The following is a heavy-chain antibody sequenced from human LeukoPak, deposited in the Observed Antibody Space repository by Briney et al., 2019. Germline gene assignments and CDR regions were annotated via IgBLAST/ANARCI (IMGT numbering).Heavy chain of an antibody. D-gene: IGHD3-9*01. J-gene: IGHJ5*02. Sequence: SVKVSCKASGGTFSSYAISWVRQAPGQGLEWMGGIIPIFGTANYAQKFQGRVTITADESTSTAYMELSSLRSEDTAVYYCASHGILTGYYEPYNWFDPWGQGTLVTVSS. CDR1: GGTFSSYA. CDR2: IIPIFGTA. V-gene: IGHV1-69*01. CDR3: ASHGILTGYYEPYNWFDP.